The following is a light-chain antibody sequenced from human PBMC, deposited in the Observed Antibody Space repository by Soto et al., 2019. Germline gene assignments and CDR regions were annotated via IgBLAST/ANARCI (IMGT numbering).Light chain of an antibody. CDR1: QSVSNN. Sequence: ERLMTQSPATLSVSPGERVTLSCRASQSVSNNLAWYQQKPGQAPRLLIYGASTRATGIPARFSGSGSGTEFTLTITSLQSEDFEVYYCQQYNNWPPTFGQGTKVDIK. CDR2: GAS. V-gene: IGKV3-15*01. J-gene: IGKJ1*01. CDR3: QQYNNWPPT.